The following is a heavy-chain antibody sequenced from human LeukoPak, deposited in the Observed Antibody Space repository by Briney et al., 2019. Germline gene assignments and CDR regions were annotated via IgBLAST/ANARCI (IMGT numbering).Heavy chain of an antibody. D-gene: IGHD4-11*01. Sequence: PGGSLRLSCAASGFTFSSYATSWVRQAPGKGLEWVSGISGSGGSTYYAESVKGRFTISRDNSKNTLYLQMNSLRAEDTAVYYCAKNKIYSNYPFDYWGQGTLVTVSS. J-gene: IGHJ4*02. CDR3: AKNKIYSNYPFDY. CDR1: GFTFSSYA. CDR2: ISGSGGST. V-gene: IGHV3-23*01.